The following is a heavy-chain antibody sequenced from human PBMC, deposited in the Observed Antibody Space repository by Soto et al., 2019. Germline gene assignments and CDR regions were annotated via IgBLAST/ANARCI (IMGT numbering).Heavy chain of an antibody. V-gene: IGHV1-69*12. D-gene: IGHD4-17*01. J-gene: IGHJ6*02. CDR2: IIPVFGAP. Sequence: QVQLVQSGAEVKKPGSSVKVSCKASGGSLSNYGISWVRQAPGQGLEWMGAIIPVFGAPNYAQKFQDRVTKTAQESTTTVWMEVRSTTSEDPAGYYCASGAANNIAVTTVCGMDVWGQGTTVTVSS. CDR3: ASGAANNIAVTTVCGMDV. CDR1: GGSLSNYG.